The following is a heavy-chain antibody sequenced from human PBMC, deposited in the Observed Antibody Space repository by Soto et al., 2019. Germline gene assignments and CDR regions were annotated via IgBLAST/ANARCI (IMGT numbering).Heavy chain of an antibody. CDR3: ARSASGYPAFDY. CDR1: GGTFSSYT. J-gene: IGHJ4*02. CDR2: IIPILGIA. D-gene: IGHD5-12*01. Sequence: ASVKVSCKASGGTFSSYTISWVRQAPGQGLEWMGRIIPILGIANYAQKFQGRVTITADKSTSTAYMELSSLRSEDTAVYYCARSASGYPAFDYWGQGTLVTVSS. V-gene: IGHV1-69*02.